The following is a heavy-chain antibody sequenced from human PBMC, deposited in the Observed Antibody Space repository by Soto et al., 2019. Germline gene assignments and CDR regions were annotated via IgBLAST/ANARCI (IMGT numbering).Heavy chain of an antibody. V-gene: IGHV3-7*05. CDR3: ARNSYGPYYYDGMEV. J-gene: IGHJ6*02. Sequence: EVQLVESGGGLVQPGGSLRLSCAASGFTFSSYWMSWFRQAPGKGLEWVANIKQDGSEKYDVDSVKGRFTISRDNAKNSLYLQMNSLRAEDTAVYYCARNSYGPYYYDGMEVWGQGTTVTVSS. CDR2: IKQDGSEK. CDR1: GFTFSSYW. D-gene: IGHD5-18*01.